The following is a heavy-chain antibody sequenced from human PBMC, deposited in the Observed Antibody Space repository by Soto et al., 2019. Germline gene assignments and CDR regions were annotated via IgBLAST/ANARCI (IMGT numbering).Heavy chain of an antibody. D-gene: IGHD2-15*01. J-gene: IGHJ5*02. CDR1: GGSFSGYY. Sequence: SETLSLTCAVYGGSFSGYYWSWIRQPPGKGLEWIGEINHSGSTNYNPSLKSRVTISVDTSKNQFSLKLSSVTAADTAVYYCASPGGGWFDPWGQGTLVTVSS. CDR2: INHSGST. V-gene: IGHV4-34*01. CDR3: ASPGGGWFDP.